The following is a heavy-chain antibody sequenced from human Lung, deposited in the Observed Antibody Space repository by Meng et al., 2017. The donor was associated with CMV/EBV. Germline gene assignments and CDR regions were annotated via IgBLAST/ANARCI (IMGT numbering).Heavy chain of an antibody. D-gene: IGHD4-17*01. Sequence: GGSLRLSCAASGFTFDDYAMHWVRQAPGKGLEWVSGISWNSGSIGYADSVKGRFTISRDNAKNSLYLQMNSLRAEDTALYYCAKDIFPATVTTSFLDYWGQGTXVTVSS. CDR3: AKDIFPATVTTSFLDY. J-gene: IGHJ4*02. CDR2: ISWNSGSI. CDR1: GFTFDDYA. V-gene: IGHV3-9*01.